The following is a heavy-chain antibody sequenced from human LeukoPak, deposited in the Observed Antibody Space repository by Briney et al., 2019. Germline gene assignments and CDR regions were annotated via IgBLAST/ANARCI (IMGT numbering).Heavy chain of an antibody. D-gene: IGHD7-27*01. V-gene: IGHV3-30*03. J-gene: IGHJ4*02. CDR2: ISYEGSNK. Sequence: GGSLRLSCAASGFTFSSYGMHWVRQAPGKGLEWVAVISYEGSNKYYADSVKGGFTISRDNSKNTLYLQMNSLRAEDTAVYYCATDFSNWAFDYWGQGTLVTVSS. CDR1: GFTFSSYG. CDR3: ATDFSNWAFDY.